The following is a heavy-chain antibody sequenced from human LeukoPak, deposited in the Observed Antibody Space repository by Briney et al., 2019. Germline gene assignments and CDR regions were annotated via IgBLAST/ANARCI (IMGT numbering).Heavy chain of an antibody. CDR1: GYTFTGYY. Sequence: ASVKVSCKASGYTFTGYYMHWVRQAPGQGLEWMGWINPNSGGTNYAQKFQGRVTMTRDTSTNTVYMELSSLRSEDTAVYYCARDPHYGSGSYYPHWGQGTLVTVSS. CDR2: INPNSGGT. D-gene: IGHD3-10*01. CDR3: ARDPHYGSGSYYPH. J-gene: IGHJ1*01. V-gene: IGHV1-2*02.